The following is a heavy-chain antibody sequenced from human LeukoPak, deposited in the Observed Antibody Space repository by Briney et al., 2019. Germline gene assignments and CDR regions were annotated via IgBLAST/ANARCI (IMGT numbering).Heavy chain of an antibody. CDR1: GFSFTSYE. CDR3: ARASTPGGELLKLDP. CDR2: ISGSGNTI. Sequence: PGGSLRLSCVASGFSFTSYEMNWVRQAPGKGLEWVSYISGSGNTIYYADSVKGRFTISRDNAKNSLYLQMNSLTAEDTAVYYCARASTPGGELLKLDPWGQGTLVTVSS. J-gene: IGHJ5*02. D-gene: IGHD3-10*01. V-gene: IGHV3-48*03.